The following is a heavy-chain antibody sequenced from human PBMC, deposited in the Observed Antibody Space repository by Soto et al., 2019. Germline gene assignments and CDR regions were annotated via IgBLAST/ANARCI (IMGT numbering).Heavy chain of an antibody. D-gene: IGHD2-8*01. CDR1: GYTFTSYY. J-gene: IGHJ6*04. CDR3: ARDLRGYCSNAVSGSNYHGMDI. V-gene: IGHV1-46*01. Sequence: ASVKVSCEASGYTFTSYYIHWVRQAPGQGLEWMGILTPSGGSTSYAQKFQGRVPMTRDTSTRTLYMELSSLRSEDTAVYYCARDLRGYCSNAVSGSNYHGMDIYHKGTTGAV. CDR2: LTPSGGST.